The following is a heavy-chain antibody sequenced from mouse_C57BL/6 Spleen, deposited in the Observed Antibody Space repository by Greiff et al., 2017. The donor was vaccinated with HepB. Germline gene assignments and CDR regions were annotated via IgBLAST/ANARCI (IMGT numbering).Heavy chain of an antibody. CDR1: GFTFSSYG. D-gene: IGHD3-3*01. CDR3: ARQGRGYYFDY. Sequence: EVKLVESGGDLVKPGGSLKLSCAASGFTFSSYGMSWVRQTPDKRLEWVATISSGGSYTYYPDSVKGRFTISRDNAKNTLYLQMSSLKSEDTAMYYCARQGRGYYFDYWGQGTTLTVSS. CDR2: ISSGGSYT. V-gene: IGHV5-6*01. J-gene: IGHJ2*01.